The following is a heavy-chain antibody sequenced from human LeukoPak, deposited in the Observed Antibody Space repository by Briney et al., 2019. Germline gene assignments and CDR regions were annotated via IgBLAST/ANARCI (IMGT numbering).Heavy chain of an antibody. CDR3: ARVRGYCSGGSCAYYFDY. CDR1: GGSISSYY. D-gene: IGHD2-15*01. J-gene: IGHJ4*02. CDR2: IYTSGST. Sequence: SETLSLTCTVSGGSISSYYWSWIRQPAGKGLERIGRIYTSGSTNYNPSLKSRVTMSVDTSKNQFSLKLSSVTAADTAVYYCARVRGYCSGGSCAYYFDYWGQGTLVTVSS. V-gene: IGHV4-4*07.